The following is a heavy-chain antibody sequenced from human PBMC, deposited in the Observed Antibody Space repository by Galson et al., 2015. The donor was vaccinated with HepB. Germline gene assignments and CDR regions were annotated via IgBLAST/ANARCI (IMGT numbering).Heavy chain of an antibody. J-gene: IGHJ4*02. D-gene: IGHD3-22*01. V-gene: IGHV3-30*18. Sequence: SLRLSCAVSGFPFTSYGMHWVRQAPGKGLEWVAVISYDGSKKYYVDSVKGRFNISKDNSKNTLYLQMNSLRAEDTAVYYCAKGGVGRLKVVVPTQGDFDLWGQGTLVTVSS. CDR2: ISYDGSKK. CDR3: AKGGVGRLKVVVPTQGDFDL. CDR1: GFPFTSYG.